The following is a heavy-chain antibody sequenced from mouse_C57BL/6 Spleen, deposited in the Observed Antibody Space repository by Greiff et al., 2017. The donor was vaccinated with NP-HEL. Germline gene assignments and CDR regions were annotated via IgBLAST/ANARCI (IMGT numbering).Heavy chain of an antibody. CDR2: ISYSGST. CDR3: ARERSSYYFDY. D-gene: IGHD1-1*01. CDR1: GYSITSGYD. Sequence: DVKLQESGPGMVKPSQSLSLTCTVTGYSITSGYDWHWIRHFPGNKLEWMGYISYSGSTNYNPSLKSRISITHDTSKNHFFLKLISVTTEDTATYYCARERSSYYFDYWGQGTTLTVSS. J-gene: IGHJ2*01. V-gene: IGHV3-1*01.